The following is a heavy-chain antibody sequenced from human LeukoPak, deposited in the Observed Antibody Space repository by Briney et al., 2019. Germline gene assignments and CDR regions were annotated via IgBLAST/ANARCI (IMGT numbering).Heavy chain of an antibody. CDR2: IKSDGGLT. D-gene: IGHD1-7*01. V-gene: IGHV3-74*01. CDR1: GFTFSDYW. Sequence: GGSLRLSCAASGFTFSDYWMHWVRQAPGKGLVGVSRIKSDGGLTNYADSVKGRFTISRDNTKNTLYLTLNSLRAEDTAVYYCATGNYNRPFDYWGQGTLVTVSS. CDR3: ATGNYNRPFDY. J-gene: IGHJ4*02.